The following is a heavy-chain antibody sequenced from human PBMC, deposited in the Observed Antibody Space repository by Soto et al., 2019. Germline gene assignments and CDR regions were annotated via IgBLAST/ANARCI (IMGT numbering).Heavy chain of an antibody. V-gene: IGHV4-4*07. CDR2: IFSTGRT. CDR1: GASLLSSY. D-gene: IGHD1-26*01. CDR3: AKGWDVKYFDH. J-gene: IGHJ4*02. Sequence: VQLQESGPGLVKPSETLSLSCDVSGASLLSSYWSWVRQPPGKGLEWIGHIFSTGRTSYNPSLKSRVTMSIDPPNNKFSLNLKSVTAADTAVYYCAKGWDVKYFDHWGQGARVTVSS.